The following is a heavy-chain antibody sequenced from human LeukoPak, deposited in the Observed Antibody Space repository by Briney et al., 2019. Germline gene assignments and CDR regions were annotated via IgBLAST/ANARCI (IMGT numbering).Heavy chain of an antibody. D-gene: IGHD5-18*01. V-gene: IGHV3-11*01. CDR2: ISSSGSTI. Sequence: GGSLRLSCAASGFTFSDYYMSWIRQAPGKGLEWVSYISSSGSTIYYADSVKGRFTISRDNAKNSLYLQMNSLRAEDTAVYYRARGQLWFDRTFDYWGQGTLVTVSS. CDR1: GFTFSDYY. J-gene: IGHJ4*02. CDR3: ARGQLWFDRTFDY.